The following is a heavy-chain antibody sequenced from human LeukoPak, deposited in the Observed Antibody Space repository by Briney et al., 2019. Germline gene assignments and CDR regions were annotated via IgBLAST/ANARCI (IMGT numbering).Heavy chain of an antibody. J-gene: IGHJ5*02. CDR2: IYYSGST. CDR1: GGSISSSSYY. D-gene: IGHD2-2*01. CDR3: ARYEVVPAAMSCNWFDP. Sequence: SETLSLTCTVSGGSISSSSYYWGWIRQPPGKGLEWIGRIYYSGSTYYNPSLKSRVTISVDTSKNQFSLKLSSVTAADTAVYYCARYEVVPAAMSCNWFDPWGQGTLVTVSS. V-gene: IGHV4-39*01.